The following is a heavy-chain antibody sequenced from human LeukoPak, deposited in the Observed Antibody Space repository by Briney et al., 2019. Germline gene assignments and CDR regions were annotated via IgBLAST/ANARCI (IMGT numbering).Heavy chain of an antibody. CDR3: ARAVLLVGATQYYFDY. J-gene: IGHJ4*02. D-gene: IGHD1-26*01. CDR1: GYTFTSYD. V-gene: IGHV1-8*03. CDR2: MNPNSGNT. Sequence: ASVTVSCKASGYTFTSYDINWVRQATGQGLEWMGWMNPNSGNTGYAQKFQGRVTITRNTSISTAYMELSSLRSEDTAVYYCARAVLLVGATQYYFDYWGQGTLVTVSS.